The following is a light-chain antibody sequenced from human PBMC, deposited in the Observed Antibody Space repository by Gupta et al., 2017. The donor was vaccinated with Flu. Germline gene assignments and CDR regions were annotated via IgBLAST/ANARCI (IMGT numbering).Light chain of an antibody. V-gene: IGKV3-20*01. J-gene: IGKJ4*01. CDR1: QSVSSSY. Sequence: GERATLSCRASQSVSSSYLAWYQQKPGQAPRLLIYGASSRATGIPDRFSGSGSGTDFTLTISRLEPEDFAVYYCQQYGSSPLTCGGGTKGDQT. CDR3: QQYGSSPLT. CDR2: GAS.